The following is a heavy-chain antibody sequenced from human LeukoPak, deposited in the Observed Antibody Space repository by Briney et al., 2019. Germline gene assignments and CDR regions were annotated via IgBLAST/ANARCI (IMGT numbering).Heavy chain of an antibody. V-gene: IGHV3-74*01. Sequence: GGSLRLSCAASGFTFSTYWMHWVRQAPGKGLVWVSRINSDESNTSYADSVKGRFTISRDNAKNTLYLQMSSMRVEDTAVYYCARDRWPRGETTTIGPFDPWGQGTLVIVSS. D-gene: IGHD1-14*01. J-gene: IGHJ5*02. CDR2: INSDESNT. CDR3: ARDRWPRGETTTIGPFDP. CDR1: GFTFSTYW.